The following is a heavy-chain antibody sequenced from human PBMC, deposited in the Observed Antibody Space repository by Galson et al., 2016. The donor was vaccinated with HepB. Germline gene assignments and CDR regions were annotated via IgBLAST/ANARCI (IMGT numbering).Heavy chain of an antibody. CDR1: AFSLNIPGVG. D-gene: IGHD3-10*01. V-gene: IGHV2-5*02. J-gene: IGHJ5*02. CDR3: LHSRPRGFGEVLPSWFDP. CDR2: IFSADTK. Sequence: PALVKPTQTLTLTCTFSAFSLNIPGVGVGWIRQPPGKALEWLAIIFSADTKRYNPSLENRPTISKGPAYNQVVLKMTNMDPVDTATYHWLHSRPRGFGEVLPSWFDPWGQGTLVIVSS.